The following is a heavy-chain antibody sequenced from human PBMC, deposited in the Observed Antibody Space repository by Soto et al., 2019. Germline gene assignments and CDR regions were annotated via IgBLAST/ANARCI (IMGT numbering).Heavy chain of an antibody. D-gene: IGHD3-22*01. Sequence: SETLSLTCPVSGGSITSSGYYWGWIRQPPGKGLEWIGNIYYSGSTYYNPSLKSRVTISVDTSKNQFSLKLSSVTAADTAVYYCMLGSGWKDFDYWGQGTLVTVSS. J-gene: IGHJ4*02. CDR1: GGSITSSGYY. V-gene: IGHV4-39*01. CDR3: MLGSGWKDFDY. CDR2: IYYSGST.